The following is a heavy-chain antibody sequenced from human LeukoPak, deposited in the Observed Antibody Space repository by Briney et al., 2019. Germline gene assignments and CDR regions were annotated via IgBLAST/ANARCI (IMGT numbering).Heavy chain of an antibody. CDR2: IYYSGST. V-gene: IGHV4-59*01. Sequence: SETLSLTCTVSGGSISSYYWSWIRRPPGKGLEWIGYIYYSGSTNYNPSLKSRVTISVDTSKNQFSLKLSSVTAADTAVYYCARVRVSGGYWYFDLWGRGTLVTVSS. D-gene: IGHD6-19*01. J-gene: IGHJ2*01. CDR1: GGSISSYY. CDR3: ARVRVSGGYWYFDL.